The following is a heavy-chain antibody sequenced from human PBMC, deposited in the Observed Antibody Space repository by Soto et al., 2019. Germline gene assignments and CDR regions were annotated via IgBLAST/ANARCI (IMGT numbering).Heavy chain of an antibody. CDR2: INHSGST. J-gene: IGHJ5*02. CDR1: GGSFSRYY. V-gene: IGHV4-34*01. Sequence: SETLSLTSAVYGGSFSRYYWSWIRQPPGKGLEWIGEINHSGSTNYNPSLKSRVTISVDTSKNQFSLKLSSVTAADTAVYYCARGLRYFHWLRFDPWGQGTLVTVSS. D-gene: IGHD3-9*01. CDR3: ARGLRYFHWLRFDP.